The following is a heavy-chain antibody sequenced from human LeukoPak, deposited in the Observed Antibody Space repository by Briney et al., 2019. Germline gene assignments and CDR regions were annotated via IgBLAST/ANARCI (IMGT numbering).Heavy chain of an antibody. Sequence: PSETLSLTCTVSGGSISSSSYYWGWIRQPPGKGLEWIGTMYYSRSTYYNPSLKSRVTISIDTSKNQFSLELSSVTAADTAVYYCAREGVGGETANFDYWGQGTLVTVSS. V-gene: IGHV4-39*07. CDR1: GGSISSSSYY. D-gene: IGHD5-18*01. J-gene: IGHJ4*02. CDR2: MYYSRST. CDR3: AREGVGGETANFDY.